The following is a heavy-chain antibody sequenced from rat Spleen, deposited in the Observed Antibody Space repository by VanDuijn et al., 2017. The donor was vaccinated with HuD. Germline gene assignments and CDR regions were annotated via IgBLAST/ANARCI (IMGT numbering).Heavy chain of an antibody. CDR2: ISPSGSNT. V-gene: IGHV5-25*01. Sequence: EVQLVESDGGLVQPGKSLKLSCAASGFTFSDYYMAWVRQAPTKGLEWVATISPSGSNTHYRDSVKGRFTVSRDNAKSTLHLQMDSLGSEDTATYYCGRQDSSGYANWFGFWGQGTLVTVSS. J-gene: IGHJ3*01. D-gene: IGHD4-3*01. CDR1: GFTFSDYY. CDR3: GRQDSSGYANWFGF.